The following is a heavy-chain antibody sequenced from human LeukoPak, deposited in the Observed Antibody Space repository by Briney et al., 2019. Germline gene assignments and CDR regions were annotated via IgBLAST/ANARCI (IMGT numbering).Heavy chain of an antibody. CDR2: INPNTGGT. V-gene: IGHV1-2*02. D-gene: IGHD6-13*01. Sequence: ASLKLSCKPSGYTFTGYFMHCVRQAPGQGLEWMGWINPNTGGTNYAQKFQGRVTMTRDTSISTAYMELSRLRSDDTAVYYCARGDSSSWSALYYFAYWGQGTLVTVSS. CDR3: ARGDSSSWSALYYFAY. J-gene: IGHJ4*02. CDR1: GYTFTGYF.